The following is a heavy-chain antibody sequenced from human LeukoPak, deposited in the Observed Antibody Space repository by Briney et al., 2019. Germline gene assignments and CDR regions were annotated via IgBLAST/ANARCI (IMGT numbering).Heavy chain of an antibody. J-gene: IGHJ6*02. Sequence: PSESLSLTCAVYGGSFSGYYLSWVRQPPGKGLEWVGEINHSGSTNYNPSLKTRVTISVDTSKNQFSLKLSSVTAADTAVYYCARRLLFGALGGMDVWGQGTTVTVSS. CDR1: GGSFSGYY. D-gene: IGHD3-10*01. CDR3: ARRLLFGALGGMDV. CDR2: INHSGST. V-gene: IGHV4-34*01.